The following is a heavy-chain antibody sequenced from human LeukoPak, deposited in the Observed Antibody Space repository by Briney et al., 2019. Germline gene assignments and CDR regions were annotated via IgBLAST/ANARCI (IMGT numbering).Heavy chain of an antibody. CDR2: INPTGSST. CDR3: AVDPYYYDSGWFDF. D-gene: IGHD3-22*01. J-gene: IGHJ5*01. Sequence: ASVKVSCKTSGYTFTSYYMHWVRQAPGQGLEWMGVINPTGSSTNYAEKFQGRVTMTRDTSTSTASMELSSLRSEDTAVYYCAVDPYYYDSGWFDFWGQGTLVIVSS. V-gene: IGHV1-46*01. CDR1: GYTFTSYY.